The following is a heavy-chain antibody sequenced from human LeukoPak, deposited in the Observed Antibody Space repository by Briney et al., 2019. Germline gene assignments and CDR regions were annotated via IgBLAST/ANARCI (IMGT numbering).Heavy chain of an antibody. CDR1: GFTFSIYW. CDR3: ASLDY. V-gene: IGHV3-74*01. J-gene: IGHJ4*02. Sequence: GGSLRLSCAASGFTFSIYWVHWVRQAPGKGLVSLSRINSDGSSTSYADSVKGRFTISRDNAKNTLYLQMNTLRAEDTAVYYCASLDYWGQGTPVTVSS. CDR2: INSDGSST.